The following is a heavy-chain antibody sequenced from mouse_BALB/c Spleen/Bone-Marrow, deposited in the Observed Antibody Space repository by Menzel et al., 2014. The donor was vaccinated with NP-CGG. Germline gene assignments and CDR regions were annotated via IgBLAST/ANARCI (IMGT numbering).Heavy chain of an antibody. J-gene: IGHJ2*01. D-gene: IGHD2-3*01. Sequence: VQGVESGAELARPGASVMMSCKASGYSFTSFTMHWLKQRPGQGLEWIAYIVPSSAYSNYNQKFKDKATLTADRSSNTAYMQLSSLTSEDSAVYYCAREGSYDGCSGHFDFWGPGTTLTVSS. CDR2: IVPSSAYS. V-gene: IGHV1-4*01. CDR3: AREGSYDGCSGHFDF. CDR1: GYSFTSFT.